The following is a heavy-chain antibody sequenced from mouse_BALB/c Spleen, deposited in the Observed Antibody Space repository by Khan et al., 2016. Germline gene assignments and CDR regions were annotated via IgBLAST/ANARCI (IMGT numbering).Heavy chain of an antibody. CDR1: GYTFTSYT. V-gene: IGHV1-4*01. Sequence: QVQLQQSGAELARPGASVKMSCKASGYTFTSYTMHWAKPRPGQGLEWIGYINPSRGYTNYNQKFKDKAPLTADKSSSTHYMQLSTLTSEGSAVYYCARRYGSYVSSFFAYRGQGTLVTVST. J-gene: IGHJ3*01. CDR3: ARRYGSYVSSFFAY. CDR2: INPSRGYT. D-gene: IGHD1-1*01.